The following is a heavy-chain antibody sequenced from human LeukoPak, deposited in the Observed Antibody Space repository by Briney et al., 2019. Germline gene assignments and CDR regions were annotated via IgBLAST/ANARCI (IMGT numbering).Heavy chain of an antibody. Sequence: SETLSLTCTVSGGSVSSYYWSWIRQPPGKGLEWIGYIYYSGSTNYNPSLKSRVTISVDTSKNQFSLKLSSVTAADTAVYYCARVRIAAAGKFGPYYYYMDVWGKGTTVTISS. CDR2: IYYSGST. CDR1: GGSVSSYY. CDR3: ARVRIAAAGKFGPYYYYMDV. V-gene: IGHV4-59*02. D-gene: IGHD6-13*01. J-gene: IGHJ6*03.